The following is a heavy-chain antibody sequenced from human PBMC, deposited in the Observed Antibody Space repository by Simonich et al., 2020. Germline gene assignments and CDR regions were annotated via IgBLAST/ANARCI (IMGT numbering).Heavy chain of an antibody. J-gene: IGHJ3*02. CDR1: GYTFTGYY. CDR2: INPNSGGT. Sequence: QVQLVQSGAEVKKPGASVKVSCKASGYTFTGYYMHWVRQATGQGLEWLGWINPNSGGTNYAQKFQGRVTMTRDTSISTAYMELSRLRSDDTAVYYCARARLYSSSHAFDIWGQGTMVTVSS. D-gene: IGHD6-6*01. V-gene: IGHV1-2*02. CDR3: ARARLYSSSHAFDI.